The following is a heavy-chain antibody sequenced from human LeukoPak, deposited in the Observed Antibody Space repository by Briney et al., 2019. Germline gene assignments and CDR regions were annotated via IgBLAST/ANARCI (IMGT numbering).Heavy chain of an antibody. D-gene: IGHD4-11*01. Sequence: SETLSLTCTVSGGSISSSSYYWGWIRQPPGKGLEWIGYIYHSGSTYYNPSLKSRVTISVDRSKNQFSLKLSSVTAADTAVYYCARSHDYSNYGSPLNFDYWGQGTLVTVSS. J-gene: IGHJ4*02. CDR3: ARSHDYSNYGSPLNFDY. CDR1: GGSISSSSYY. V-gene: IGHV4-39*07. CDR2: IYHSGST.